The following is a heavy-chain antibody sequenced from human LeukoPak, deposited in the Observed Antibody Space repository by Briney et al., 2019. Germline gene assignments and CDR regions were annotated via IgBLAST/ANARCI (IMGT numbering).Heavy chain of an antibody. CDR2: MNPNSGNT. CDR1: GYTFTSYD. Sequence: ASVKVSCKTSGYTFTSYDINWVRQATGQGLEWMGWMNPNSGNTGYAQKFQGRVTMTRNTSISTAYMELSSLRSEDTAVYYCARGSTYYDSWNGYYYYMDVWGKGTTVTVSS. J-gene: IGHJ6*03. V-gene: IGHV1-8*01. CDR3: ARGSTYYDSWNGYYYYMDV. D-gene: IGHD3-3*01.